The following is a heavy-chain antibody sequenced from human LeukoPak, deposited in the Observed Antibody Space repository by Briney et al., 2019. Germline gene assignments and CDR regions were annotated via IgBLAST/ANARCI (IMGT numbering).Heavy chain of an antibody. CDR3: ARDAPYYYGSGTRNYYMDV. CDR1: GGSISSYY. V-gene: IGHV4-59*12. D-gene: IGHD3-10*01. CDR2: IYYSGST. J-gene: IGHJ6*03. Sequence: SETLSLTCTVSGGSISSYYWSWIRQPPGKGLEWIGYIYYSGSTNYNPSLKSRVTMSVDTSKNQFSLKLSSVTAADTAVYYCARDAPYYYGSGTRNYYMDVWGKGTTVTISS.